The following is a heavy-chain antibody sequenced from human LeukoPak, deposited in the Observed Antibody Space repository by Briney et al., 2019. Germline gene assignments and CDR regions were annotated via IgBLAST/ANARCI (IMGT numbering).Heavy chain of an antibody. CDR3: ARDRKVLRLLEWPERGPYYYMDV. Sequence: GASVKVSCKASGGTFSSYAISWVRQAPGQGLEWMGGIIPIFGTANYAQKFQGRVTITTDESTSTAYMELSSLRSEDTAVYYCARDRKVLRLLEWPERGPYYYMDVWGKGTTVTVSS. CDR1: GGTFSSYA. V-gene: IGHV1-69*05. J-gene: IGHJ6*03. D-gene: IGHD3-3*01. CDR2: IIPIFGTA.